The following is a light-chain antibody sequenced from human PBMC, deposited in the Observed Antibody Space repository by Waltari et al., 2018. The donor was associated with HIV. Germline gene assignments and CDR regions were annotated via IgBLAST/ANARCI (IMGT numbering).Light chain of an antibody. CDR3: SSYTSSSTPLVV. CDR2: DVS. V-gene: IGLV2-14*03. J-gene: IGLJ2*01. CDR1: SSDVGGYNY. Sequence: QSALTQPASVSGSPGQSITISCTGTSSDVGGYNYVSWYQQHPGKAPKLMIYDVSNRPSGVSNRFAGSKSGNTASRTISGLQAEDEADYYCSSYTSSSTPLVVFGGGTKLTVL.